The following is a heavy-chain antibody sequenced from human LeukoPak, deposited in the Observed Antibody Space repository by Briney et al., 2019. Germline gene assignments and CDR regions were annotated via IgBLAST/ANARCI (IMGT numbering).Heavy chain of an antibody. J-gene: IGHJ4*02. Sequence: GESLKISCKGSGYSFTSYWISWVRQMPGKGLEWMGRIDPSDSYTNYSPSFQGHVTISADKSISTAYLQWSSLKASDTAMYYCARHVRGYSSGNYFDYWGQGTLVTVSS. CDR2: IDPSDSYT. V-gene: IGHV5-10-1*01. D-gene: IGHD6-19*01. CDR1: GYSFTSYW. CDR3: ARHVRGYSSGNYFDY.